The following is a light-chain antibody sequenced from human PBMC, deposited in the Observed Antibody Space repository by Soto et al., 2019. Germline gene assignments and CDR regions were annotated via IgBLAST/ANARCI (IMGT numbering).Light chain of an antibody. J-gene: IGKJ5*01. CDR2: DAS. CDR1: QSISDW. V-gene: IGKV1-5*01. CDR3: QQYNTYST. Sequence: DIQMTQSPSTLSASVGDRVTITCRASQSISDWLAWFQQKPGKAPKVLIYDASTLESGVPSRFSGSGSGTEFTLTISSLQPEDFSTYYCQQYNTYSTFGQGTRLEIK.